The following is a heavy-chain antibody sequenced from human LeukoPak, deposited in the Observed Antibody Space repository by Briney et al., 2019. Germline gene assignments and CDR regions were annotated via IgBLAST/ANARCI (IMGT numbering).Heavy chain of an antibody. Sequence: GGSLRLSCAASGFTFRDYYMSWIRQARGKGLEWVSHISGSGTFTNYADSVKGRFTISRDNAGNSLHLHMHSLRAEDSAMYYCARGGYQHYALVDYWGQGTLATVSS. V-gene: IGHV3-11*05. CDR2: ISGSGTFT. CDR1: GFTFRDYY. D-gene: IGHD5-12*01. CDR3: ARGGYQHYALVDY. J-gene: IGHJ4*02.